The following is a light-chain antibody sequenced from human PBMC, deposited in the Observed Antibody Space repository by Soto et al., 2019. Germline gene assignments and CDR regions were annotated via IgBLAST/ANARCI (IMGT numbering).Light chain of an antibody. CDR2: SNN. Sequence: QPVLTQPPSASATPGQRVTISCSGSSSNIGRNTVNWYQQLPGTAPRLLIYSNNVRPSGVPDRFSGSISGTSASLAISGLQSEDEADYYCAAWDDSLDGRVVFGGGTQLTVL. CDR1: SSNIGRNT. CDR3: AAWDDSLDGRVV. V-gene: IGLV1-44*01. J-gene: IGLJ2*01.